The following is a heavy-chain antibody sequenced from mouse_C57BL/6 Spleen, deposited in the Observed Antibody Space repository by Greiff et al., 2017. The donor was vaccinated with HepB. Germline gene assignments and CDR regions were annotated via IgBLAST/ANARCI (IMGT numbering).Heavy chain of an antibody. D-gene: IGHD1-1*01. CDR3: ARRDGSSDD. CDR1: GYTFTSYW. CDR2: IDPSDSYP. V-gene: IGHV1-50*01. J-gene: IGHJ2*01. Sequence: QVHVKQPGAELVKPGASVKLSCKASGYTFTSYWMQWVKQRPGQGLEWIGEIDPSDSYPNYNQKFKGKATLTVDTSSSTAYMQLSSLTSEDSAVYYCARRDGSSDDWGQGTTLTVSS.